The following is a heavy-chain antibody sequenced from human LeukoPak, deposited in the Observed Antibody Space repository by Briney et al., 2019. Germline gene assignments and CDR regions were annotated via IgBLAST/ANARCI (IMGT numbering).Heavy chain of an antibody. J-gene: IGHJ3*02. CDR2: ITSDSGGT. CDR3: ARAKVYYDDTMEYYEGDSFDI. D-gene: IGHD3-3*01. CDR1: GYTFTGHY. Sequence: GASVKVSCKASGYTFTGHYMHWVRQAPGQGLEWMGWITSDSGGTNYAQKFQGRVTMTRDTSISTAYMELSRLRSDDTAVYYCARAKVYYDDTMEYYEGDSFDIWGQGTLVTVSS. V-gene: IGHV1-2*02.